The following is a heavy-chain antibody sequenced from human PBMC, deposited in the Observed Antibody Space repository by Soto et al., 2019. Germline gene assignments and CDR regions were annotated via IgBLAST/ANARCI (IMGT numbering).Heavy chain of an antibody. CDR2: INHSGST. V-gene: IGHV4-34*01. CDR1: GGSLSGYY. Sequence: SETLSLTCAVYGGSLSGYYWSWIRQPPGKGLEWIGEINHSGSTNYNPSLKSRVTISVDKSKKQSSLKLSSVTAPDTAVYYCARYRPIQLWGNFNWFDPWGQGTLVTVSS. CDR3: ARYRPIQLWGNFNWFDP. J-gene: IGHJ5*02. D-gene: IGHD5-18*01.